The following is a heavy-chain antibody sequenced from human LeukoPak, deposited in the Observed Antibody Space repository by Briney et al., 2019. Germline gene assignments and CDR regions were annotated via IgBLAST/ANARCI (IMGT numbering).Heavy chain of an antibody. D-gene: IGHD6-6*01. J-gene: IGHJ5*02. Sequence: PSETLSLTCTVAGISISDFHWSWLRQSPEKGLEWIGWITNSGDANYNPSLESRLAMSADTSKSQLSLRVTSVTDADTAVYYCASSSSPKRYWFDPWGQGTLVTVSS. CDR3: ASSSSPKRYWFDP. CDR2: ITNSGDA. CDR1: GISISDFH. V-gene: IGHV4-4*07.